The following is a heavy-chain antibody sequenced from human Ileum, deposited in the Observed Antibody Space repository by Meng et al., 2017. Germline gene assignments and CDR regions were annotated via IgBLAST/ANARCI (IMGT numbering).Heavy chain of an antibody. CDR3: ASARYDN. V-gene: IGHV4-31*03. J-gene: IGHJ4*02. CDR1: GGSLSSAGYY. CDR2: IFYTGST. Sequence: QVHLQESGPGLVKPSQTLSLTCTVSGGSLSSAGYYWSWIRQFPGKGLEWIGFIFYTGSTYYNPSLKSRVTISVDTSKNQFFLKMNSVTAADTAVYYCASARYDNWGQGTLVTVSS.